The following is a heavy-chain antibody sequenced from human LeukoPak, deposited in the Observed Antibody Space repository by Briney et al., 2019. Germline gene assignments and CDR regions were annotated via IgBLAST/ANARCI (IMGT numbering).Heavy chain of an antibody. CDR1: GFTFRSYG. J-gene: IGHJ4*02. V-gene: IGHV3-30*02. Sequence: GGSLRLSCAASGFTFRSYGMHWVRQAPGKGLEWVAFIQYDGSNKYYADSVKGRFTISRDNSKNTLYLQMNSLRAEDTAVYYCALSYHFDYWGQGTLVTVSS. D-gene: IGHD1-26*01. CDR2: IQYDGSNK. CDR3: ALSYHFDY.